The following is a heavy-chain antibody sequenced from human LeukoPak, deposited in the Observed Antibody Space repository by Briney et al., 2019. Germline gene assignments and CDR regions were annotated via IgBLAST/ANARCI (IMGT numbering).Heavy chain of an antibody. CDR3: ARDIPYDFWSGYYTH. CDR1: GFTVSSNY. Sequence: PGGSLRLSCAASGFTVSSNYMSWVRQAPGKGLEWGSVIYSGGSTYYADSVKGRFTISRDNSKNTLYLQMNSLRAEDTAVYYCARDIPYDFWSGYYTHWGQGTLVTVSS. J-gene: IGHJ4*02. D-gene: IGHD3-3*01. V-gene: IGHV3-66*02. CDR2: IYSGGST.